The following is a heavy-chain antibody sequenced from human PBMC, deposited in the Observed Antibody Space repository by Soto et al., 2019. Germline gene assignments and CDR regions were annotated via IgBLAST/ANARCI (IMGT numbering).Heavy chain of an antibody. Sequence: GGSLRLSCAASGFTVSVNYMSWVRQAPGKGLEWVSVIYSGGSTYYADSVKGRFTISRDNSKSTLYLQMNSLRVEDTAVYYCARDRGFLEFDYWGQGTLVTVSS. D-gene: IGHD3-3*01. CDR3: ARDRGFLEFDY. CDR1: GFTVSVNY. CDR2: IYSGGST. J-gene: IGHJ4*02. V-gene: IGHV3-66*01.